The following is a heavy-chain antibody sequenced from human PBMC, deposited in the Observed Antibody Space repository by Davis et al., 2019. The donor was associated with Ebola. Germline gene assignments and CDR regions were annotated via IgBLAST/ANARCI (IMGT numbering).Heavy chain of an antibody. Sequence: MPSETLSLTCTVSGGSIISSSSYWGWIRQPPRKGLEWIGSIYYSGITYYNPSLKSRVTISVDKSKNQFSLKLSSVTAADTAVYYCASDSSSPRAFDIWGQGTMVTVSS. CDR1: GGSIISSSSY. D-gene: IGHD6-13*01. J-gene: IGHJ3*02. CDR2: IYYSGIT. V-gene: IGHV4-39*07. CDR3: ASDSSSPRAFDI.